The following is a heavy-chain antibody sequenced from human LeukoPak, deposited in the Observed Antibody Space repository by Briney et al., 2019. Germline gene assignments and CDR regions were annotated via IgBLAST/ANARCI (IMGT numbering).Heavy chain of an antibody. V-gene: IGHV3-33*01. J-gene: IGHJ4*02. Sequence: GGSLRLSCAASGFTFSSYGMHWVRQAPGKGLEWVSVIWYDGSNKYYADSVNGRPTICRDNSKNTLDLQMNVRRADDTAVYYCARDGCTLTTCSTLGGFNCWGQGTLVTVSS. D-gene: IGHD2-2*01. CDR3: ARDGCTLTTCSTLGGFNC. CDR2: IWYDGSNK. CDR1: GFTFSSYG.